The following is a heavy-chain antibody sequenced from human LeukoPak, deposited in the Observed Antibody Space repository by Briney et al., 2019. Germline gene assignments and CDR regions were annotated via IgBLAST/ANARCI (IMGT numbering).Heavy chain of an antibody. CDR2: IYYRGRT. D-gene: IGHD3-22*01. V-gene: IGHV4-39*01. CDR3: ARRRYYDGSGYLE. CDR1: GDAISRSDSY. J-gene: IGHJ1*01. Sequence: SETLSLTCSVSGDAISRSDSYWDWIRQPPGKRLEWIGTIYYRGRTYYSPSLNSRVTMSVDTSSNQFSLNLRSVTAADTAVYYCARRRYYDGSGYLEWGQGTLLSVSS.